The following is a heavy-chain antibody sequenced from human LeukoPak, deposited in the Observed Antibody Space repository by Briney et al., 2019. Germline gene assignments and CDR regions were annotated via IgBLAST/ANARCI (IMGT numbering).Heavy chain of an antibody. CDR3: ASGDPYCSGDHCYPLDY. Sequence: SETLSLTCTVSGGSISSGGYSWGWIRQPPGKGLEWIGYIYYSGSTYYNPSLKSRVTISVDTSKNQFSLQLSSVTAADTAMYYSASGDPYCSGDHCYPLDYWGQGTLVTVSS. CDR1: GGSISSGGYS. D-gene: IGHD2-21*01. CDR2: IYYSGST. V-gene: IGHV4-30-4*07. J-gene: IGHJ4*02.